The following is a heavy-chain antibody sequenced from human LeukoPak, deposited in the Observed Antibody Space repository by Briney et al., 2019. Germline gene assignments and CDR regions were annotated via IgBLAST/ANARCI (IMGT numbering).Heavy chain of an antibody. Sequence: SETLSLTCTVSGGSISSSSYYWGWIRQPPGKGLEWIGSIYYSGSTNYNLSLKSRVTISVDTSKNQFSLKLSSVTAADTAVYYCARDSYCSSTSCNRKPNSNYYYMDVWGKGTTVTVSS. J-gene: IGHJ6*03. V-gene: IGHV4-39*07. CDR3: ARDSYCSSTSCNRKPNSNYYYMDV. D-gene: IGHD2-2*02. CDR2: IYYSGST. CDR1: GGSISSSSYY.